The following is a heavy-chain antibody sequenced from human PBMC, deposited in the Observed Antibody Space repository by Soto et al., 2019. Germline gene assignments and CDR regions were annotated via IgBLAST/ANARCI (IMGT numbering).Heavy chain of an antibody. Sequence: QVKLVQSGAEVKMPGASVQVSCKASGFTFSSYAIHWVRQAPGQGLEWMGWINAGNGETKYSQRFQGRVTITRDTSASTAYVELSSLRSEDTAVYYCAPAAAGNPFGYWGQGTLVTVSS. CDR1: GFTFSSYA. V-gene: IGHV1-3*01. CDR3: APAAAGNPFGY. CDR2: INAGNGET. J-gene: IGHJ4*02. D-gene: IGHD6-13*01.